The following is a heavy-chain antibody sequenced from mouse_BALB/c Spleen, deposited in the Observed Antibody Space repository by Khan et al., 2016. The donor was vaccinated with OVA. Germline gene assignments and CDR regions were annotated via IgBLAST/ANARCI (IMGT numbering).Heavy chain of an antibody. Sequence: QVQLQQSGAELAKPGASVKMSCKASGYTFTTYWMHWVKQRPGQGLEWIGYINPTSGYTDYNQTFKDKATLTADKSSSTAYMQLSSLPSDDSAVYYGARDRIDYWGQGTTLTVSS. J-gene: IGHJ2*01. CDR3: ARDRIDY. CDR2: INPTSGYT. CDR1: GYTFTTYW. V-gene: IGHV1-7*01.